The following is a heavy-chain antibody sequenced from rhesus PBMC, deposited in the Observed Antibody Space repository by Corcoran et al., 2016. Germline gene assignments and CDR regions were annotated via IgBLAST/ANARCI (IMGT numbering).Heavy chain of an antibody. CDR1: GGSISSSY. CDR2: IYGSGSST. J-gene: IGHJ4*01. V-gene: IGHV4-169*02. Sequence: QLQLQESGPGLVKPSETLSVTCAVSGGSISSSYWSWIRQAPGKGLEWIGYIYGSGSSTNYNPSLKSRVTLSVATSKNQLSLKLSSVTTADTAVYYCARDEVSRGYFDYWGQGVLVTVSS. CDR3: ARDEVSRGYFDY.